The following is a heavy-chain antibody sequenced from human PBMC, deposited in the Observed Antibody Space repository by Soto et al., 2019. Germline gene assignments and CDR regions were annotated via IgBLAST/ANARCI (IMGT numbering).Heavy chain of an antibody. CDR3: ARDGCRPGSYYDKYYYYGMDV. CDR1: GFTFSSYA. Sequence: PGGSLRLSCAASGFTFSSYAMHWVRQAPGKGLEWVAVISYDGSNKYYADSVKGRFTISRDNSKNTLYLQMNSLRAEDTAVYYCARDGCRPGSYYDKYYYYGMDVWGQGTTVTVSS. V-gene: IGHV3-30-3*01. J-gene: IGHJ6*02. D-gene: IGHD3-10*01. CDR2: ISYDGSNK.